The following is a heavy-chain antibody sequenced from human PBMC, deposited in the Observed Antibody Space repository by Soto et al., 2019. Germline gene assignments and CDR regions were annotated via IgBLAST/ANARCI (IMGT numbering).Heavy chain of an antibody. CDR2: IDPSDSYT. CDR1: GYSFTSYW. CDR3: ARLPTLRLGELSLYYYYGMDV. D-gene: IGHD3-16*02. Sequence: PGESLKISCKGSGYSFTSYWISWVRQMPGKGLERMGRIDPSDSYTNYSPSFQGHVTISADKSISTAYLQWSSLKASDTAMYYCARLPTLRLGELSLYYYYGMDVWGQGTTVTVSS. V-gene: IGHV5-10-1*01. J-gene: IGHJ6*02.